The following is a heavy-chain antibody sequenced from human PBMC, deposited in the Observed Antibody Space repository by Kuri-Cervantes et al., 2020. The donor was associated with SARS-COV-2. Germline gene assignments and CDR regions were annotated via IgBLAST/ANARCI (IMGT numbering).Heavy chain of an antibody. CDR2: ISSISSYT. Sequence: GGSLRLSCAASGFTFSDYYMSWIRQAPGKGLEWVSYISSISSYTNYADSVKGRFTISRDNAKNSLYLQMNSLRAEDTAVYYCAVIQNSGSYSTRSSYFDYWGQGTLVTVSS. D-gene: IGHD1-26*01. CDR3: AVIQNSGSYSTRSSYFDY. V-gene: IGHV3-11*03. CDR1: GFTFSDYY. J-gene: IGHJ4*02.